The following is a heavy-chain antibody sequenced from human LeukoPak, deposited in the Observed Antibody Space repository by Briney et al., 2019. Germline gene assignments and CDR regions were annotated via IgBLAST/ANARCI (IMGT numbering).Heavy chain of an antibody. V-gene: IGHV3-11*04. J-gene: IGHJ5*02. CDR2: ISSSGSTI. Sequence: PGGSLRLSCAASGFTFSDYYMSWIRQAPGKGLEGVSYISSSGSTIYYADSVKGRFTISRDNAKNSLYLQMNSLRAEDTAVYDCASDGIAAAGTVVWFHPWGQGTLITVSS. CDR3: ASDGIAAAGTVVWFHP. D-gene: IGHD6-13*01. CDR1: GFTFSDYY.